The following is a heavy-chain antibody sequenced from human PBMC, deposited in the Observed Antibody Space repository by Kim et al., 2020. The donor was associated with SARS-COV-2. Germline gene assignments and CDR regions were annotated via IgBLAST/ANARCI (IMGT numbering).Heavy chain of an antibody. V-gene: IGHV4-34*01. J-gene: IGHJ4*02. CDR2: INHSGST. Sequence: SETLSLTCAVYGGSFSGYYWSWIRQPPGKGLEWIGEINHSGSTNYNPSLKSRVTISVDTSKNQFSLKLSSVTAADTAVYYCARGPDYGGNSGDLDYWGPG. CDR3: ARGPDYGGNSGDLDY. CDR1: GGSFSGYY. D-gene: IGHD4-17*01.